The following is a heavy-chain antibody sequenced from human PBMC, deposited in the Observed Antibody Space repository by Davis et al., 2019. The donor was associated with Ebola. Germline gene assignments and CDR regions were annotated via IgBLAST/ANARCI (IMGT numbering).Heavy chain of an antibody. D-gene: IGHD3-10*01. CDR2: IKEDGSEK. Sequence: GESLKFSCAASGLSIHMYWMTWVRQAPGKGLEWVANIKEDGSEKYYVDSVRGRFTISRDNAKNSVFLQMNSLRAEDTAVYYCARDVGVEFDYWGQGALVTVSS. V-gene: IGHV3-7*03. CDR1: GLSIHMYW. J-gene: IGHJ4*02. CDR3: ARDVGVEFDY.